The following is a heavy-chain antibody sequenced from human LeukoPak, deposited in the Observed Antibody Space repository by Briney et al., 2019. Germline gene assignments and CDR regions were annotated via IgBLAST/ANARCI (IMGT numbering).Heavy chain of an antibody. Sequence: GRSLRLSCVVSGFTFSTYGMHWVRQAPGKGLAWVAIISYDGSDKYYADSVKGRFTISRDNSKNTLYLQMNSLRAEDTAVYYCAKSQFGGVFDGFDIWGQGTMVTVSS. CDR1: GFTFSTYG. CDR3: AKSQFGGVFDGFDI. V-gene: IGHV3-30*18. D-gene: IGHD3-16*01. CDR2: ISYDGSDK. J-gene: IGHJ3*02.